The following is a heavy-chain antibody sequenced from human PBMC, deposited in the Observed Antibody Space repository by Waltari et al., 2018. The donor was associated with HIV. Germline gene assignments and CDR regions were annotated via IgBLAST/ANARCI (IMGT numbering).Heavy chain of an antibody. V-gene: IGHV4-61*01. CDR2: IYYSGST. J-gene: IGHJ4*02. CDR3: ARGGYGSPFHY. CDR1: GGACNSGTYY. D-gene: IGHD1-1*01. Sequence: QVQLQESGPGLLKPSETLSLRCTDSGGACNSGTYYWSWIRQPPGKGLEWIGYIYYSGSTNYNPSLQSRVTVSVDTSKNQFSLKLTSVTAADTAIYYCARGGYGSPFHYWGQGTPVTVSS.